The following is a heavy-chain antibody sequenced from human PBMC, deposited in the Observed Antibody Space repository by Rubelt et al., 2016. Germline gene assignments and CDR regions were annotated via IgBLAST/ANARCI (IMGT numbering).Heavy chain of an antibody. Sequence: QVQLQESGPGLVKPSETLSLTCTVSGGSISSYYWSWIRQPAGKGLEWIGRIYTSGSTNYNPSLKIGVPMSVGTSKNQFSLKLSSVTAADTAVYYCAREPGYSSSWSYWYFDLWGRGTLVTVSS. J-gene: IGHJ2*01. V-gene: IGHV4-4*07. D-gene: IGHD6-13*01. CDR1: GGSISSYY. CDR2: IYTSGST. CDR3: AREPGYSSSWSYWYFDL.